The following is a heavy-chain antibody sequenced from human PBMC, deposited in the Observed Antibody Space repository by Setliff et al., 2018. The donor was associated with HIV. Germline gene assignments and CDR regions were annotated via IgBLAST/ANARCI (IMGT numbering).Heavy chain of an antibody. CDR3: ARARRDSYDRGRRNHYYIDV. CDR1: GYTFTSYY. CDR2: INPSGGST. V-gene: IGHV1-46*01. J-gene: IGHJ6*03. D-gene: IGHD3-22*01. Sequence: ASVKVSCKASGYTFTSYYMHWVRQAPAQGLEWMGIINPSGGSTSYAQKFRGRVTITADDSTSTAYMELNSLRSEDTAVYYCARARRDSYDRGRRNHYYIDVWGKGTTVTVSS.